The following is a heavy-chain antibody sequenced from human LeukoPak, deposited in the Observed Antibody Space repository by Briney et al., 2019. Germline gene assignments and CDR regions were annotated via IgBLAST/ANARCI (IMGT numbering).Heavy chain of an antibody. CDR3: AQNLDSGGYYSYFLDY. V-gene: IGHV2-5*02. J-gene: IGHJ4*02. CDR1: RLSLSTSGVG. Sequence: SGPTLFKPAQTLTLPCTFSRLSLSTSGVGVGWIRQSPGKAPEWLALIYWDVDKRYSPSLKSTLTITKDTSKNQLVLTMTNMDPVETATYYGAQNLDSGGYYSYFLDYWGQGTLVTVSS. D-gene: IGHD3-22*01. CDR2: IYWDVDK.